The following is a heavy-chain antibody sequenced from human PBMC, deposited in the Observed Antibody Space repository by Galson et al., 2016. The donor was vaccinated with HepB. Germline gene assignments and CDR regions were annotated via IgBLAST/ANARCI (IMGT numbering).Heavy chain of an antibody. Sequence: PALVKPTQTLTMTCTFSGFSLSTSGMAVSWIRQLPGKALEWLAVIDWNCNKFYSPSLTTRLTISKDTSKNQVVLTLTNMDPVDTATYFCARYLRSHGYYVMDVWGQGTTVTVSS. V-gene: IGHV2-70*01. CDR2: IDWNCNK. CDR3: ARYLRSHGYYVMDV. CDR1: GFSLSTSGMA. J-gene: IGHJ6*02. D-gene: IGHD4-17*01.